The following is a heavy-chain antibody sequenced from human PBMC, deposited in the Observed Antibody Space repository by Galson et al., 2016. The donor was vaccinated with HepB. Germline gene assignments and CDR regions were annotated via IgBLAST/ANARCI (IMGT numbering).Heavy chain of an antibody. D-gene: IGHD3-9*01. CDR1: EFPFDDYA. V-gene: IGHV3-9*01. J-gene: IGHJ4*02. CDR3: ARGHSAGYVTTWIDS. Sequence: SLRLSCAASEFPFDDYAMHWVRQAPGKGLEWVSGISWNSGNIDYADSVKGRFTISRDNAKNSLFLQMTSLRVEDTALYYCARGHSAGYVTTWIDSWGQGTLVTVSS. CDR2: ISWNSGNI.